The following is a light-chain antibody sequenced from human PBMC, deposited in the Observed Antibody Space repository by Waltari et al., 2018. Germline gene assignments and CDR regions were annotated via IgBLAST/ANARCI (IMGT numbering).Light chain of an antibody. J-gene: IGKJ1*01. Sequence: ELVLTQSPATLSLSSGESAPRSCRAGQSVNNTDLAWYRQQPGQAPRPLMYGASTRATGIPDRFSGSVSGTDFTLSISRLEPEDFAIYYCQHYGSSPPWTFGPGTRV. CDR1: QSVNNTD. CDR2: GAS. V-gene: IGKV3-20*01. CDR3: QHYGSSPPWT.